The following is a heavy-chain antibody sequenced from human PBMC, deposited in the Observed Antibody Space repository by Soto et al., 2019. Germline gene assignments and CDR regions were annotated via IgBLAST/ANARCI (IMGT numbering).Heavy chain of an antibody. CDR2: INVGNGNT. CDR1: GYTFTSYA. J-gene: IGHJ4*02. CDR3: ARAMARPPQLDY. Sequence: ASVKVSCKASGYTFTSYAMHWVRQAPGQRLEWMGWINVGNGNTKYSQKFQGRVTITRDTSASTAYMELSSLRSEDTAVYYCARAMARPPQLDYWGQGTLVTVSS. V-gene: IGHV1-3*01. D-gene: IGHD5-12*01.